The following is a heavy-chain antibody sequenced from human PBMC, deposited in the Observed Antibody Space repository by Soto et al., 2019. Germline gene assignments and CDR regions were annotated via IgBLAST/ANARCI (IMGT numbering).Heavy chain of an antibody. CDR2: IYYSGST. J-gene: IGHJ4*02. Sequence: LRSPVSAGSSNRGAYSWAGFRQPPGKGLEWIGYIYYSGSTYYNPSLKSRVTISVDTSKNQFSLKLSSVTAADTAVYYCASGYSYGYEYFDYWGQGTLFTVS. D-gene: IGHD5-18*01. CDR3: ASGYSYGYEYFDY. V-gene: IGHV4-30-4*01. CDR1: AGSSNRGAYS.